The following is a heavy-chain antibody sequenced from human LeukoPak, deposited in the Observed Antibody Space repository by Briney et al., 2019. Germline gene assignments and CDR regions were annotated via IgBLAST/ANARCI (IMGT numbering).Heavy chain of an antibody. CDR1: GFTFSSYA. Sequence: GGSLRLSCAASGFTFSSYAMSWVRQAPGKGLEWVSAISGSGGSTYYADSVKGRFTISRDNSKNTLYLQMNSLRAEDTAVYYCAKDDTWIQLWFVFDYWSQGTLVTVSS. D-gene: IGHD5-18*01. V-gene: IGHV3-23*01. J-gene: IGHJ4*02. CDR2: ISGSGGST. CDR3: AKDDTWIQLWFVFDY.